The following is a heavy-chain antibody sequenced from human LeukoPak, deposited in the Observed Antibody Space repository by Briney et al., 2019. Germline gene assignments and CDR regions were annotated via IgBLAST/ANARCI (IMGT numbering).Heavy chain of an antibody. CDR1: GYSFTSYW. CDR3: ARQTDYRFDY. CDR2: IYPGDSDT. D-gene: IGHD4-11*01. Sequence: PGGSLRLSCKGFGYSFTSYWIGWVRQVPGKGLEWTGIIYPGDSDTRYSPSFQGQVTISADKSIGTAYLQWSSLKASDTAMYYCARQTDYRFDYWGQGTLVIVSS. V-gene: IGHV5-51*01. J-gene: IGHJ4*01.